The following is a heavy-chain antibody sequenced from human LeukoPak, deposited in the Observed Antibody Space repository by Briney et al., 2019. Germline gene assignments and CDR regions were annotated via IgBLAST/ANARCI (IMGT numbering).Heavy chain of an antibody. V-gene: IGHV3-23*01. J-gene: IGHJ4*02. D-gene: IGHD5-18*01. CDR3: ARKVAVAMDLDY. CDR1: GFTFKSYG. Sequence: GGSLRLSCVASGFTFKSYGMTWVRQVPGKGLEWLSSITGAGTSTKYADSVNGRFTISRDNSKDTLSLQMTGLRAEDTAVYYCARKVAVAMDLDYWGQGTLVTVSS. CDR2: ITGAGTST.